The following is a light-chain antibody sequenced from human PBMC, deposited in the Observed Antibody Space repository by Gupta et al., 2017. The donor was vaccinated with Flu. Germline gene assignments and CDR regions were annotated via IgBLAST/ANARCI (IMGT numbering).Light chain of an antibody. CDR1: QSVSSNY. Sequence: PGTLSLSPGERATLSCRASQSVSSNYLDWYQQKAGQAPRLLIFGASSRATAIPDRFSGSGSGTDFSLTISTLEPEDSAVYYCQQYGRSPTFGQGTRLEIK. J-gene: IGKJ5*01. V-gene: IGKV3-20*01. CDR3: QQYGRSPT. CDR2: GAS.